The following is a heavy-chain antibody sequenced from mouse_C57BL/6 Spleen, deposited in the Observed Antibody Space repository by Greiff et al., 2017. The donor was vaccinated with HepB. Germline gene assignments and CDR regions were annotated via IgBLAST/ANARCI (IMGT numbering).Heavy chain of an antibody. V-gene: IGHV1-81*01. J-gene: IGHJ3*01. CDR1: GYTFTSYG. CDR2: IYPRSGNS. CDR3: ARSYSHEAWFAY. Sequence: VQLQQSGAELARPGASVKLSCKASGYTFTSYGISWVKQKTGQGLEWIGEIYPRSGNSYYNEKFKGKATLTADKSSSTAYMELRSLTSEDSAVYFCARSYSHEAWFAYWGQGTLVTVSA. D-gene: IGHD1-3*01.